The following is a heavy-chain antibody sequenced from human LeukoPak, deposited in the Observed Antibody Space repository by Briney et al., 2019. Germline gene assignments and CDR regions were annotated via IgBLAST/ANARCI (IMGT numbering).Heavy chain of an antibody. V-gene: IGHV3-23*01. Sequence: GGSLRLSCAASGFTFNNYAMNWVRQAAGKGLEWVSAISGTDTTTYYADSVKGRFTISRDNSKNTVYLQMNSLRAEDTAVYYCAKGHDTRTATLDYWGQGTLVTVSS. J-gene: IGHJ4*02. CDR1: GFTFNNYA. CDR3: AKGHDTRTATLDY. CDR2: ISGTDTTT. D-gene: IGHD1-1*01.